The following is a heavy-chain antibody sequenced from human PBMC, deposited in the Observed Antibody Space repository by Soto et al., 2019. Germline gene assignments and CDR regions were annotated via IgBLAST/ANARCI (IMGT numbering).Heavy chain of an antibody. Sequence: GASVKVSCKASGYTFTSYGISWVRQAPGQGLEWMGWISAYNGNTNYAQKLQGRVTMTTDTSTSTAYMELRSLRSDDTAVYYCAREREGFLEWLLYRDDAFDIWGQGTMVTVSS. CDR2: ISAYNGNT. V-gene: IGHV1-18*01. J-gene: IGHJ3*02. D-gene: IGHD3-3*01. CDR3: AREREGFLEWLLYRDDAFDI. CDR1: GYTFTSYG.